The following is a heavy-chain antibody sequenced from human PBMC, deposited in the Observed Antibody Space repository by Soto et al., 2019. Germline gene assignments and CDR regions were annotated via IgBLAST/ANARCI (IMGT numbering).Heavy chain of an antibody. Sequence: SETLSLTCTISGGSISVYYWSWIRQPPGQALEWIGYIYYSGSPYYNPALRSLVVISADTSKNQISLKLTSATPADTAVYDCARGVAPSPPGXWGRVTLVTVSX. V-gene: IGHV4-59*01. CDR2: IYYSGSP. CDR1: GGSISVYY. CDR3: ARGVAPSPPGX. J-gene: IGHJ4*02. D-gene: IGHD2-15*01.